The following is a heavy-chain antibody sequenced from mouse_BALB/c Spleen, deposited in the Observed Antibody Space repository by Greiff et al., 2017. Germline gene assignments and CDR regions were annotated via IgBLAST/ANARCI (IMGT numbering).Heavy chain of an antibody. CDR2: IYPGNSDT. CDR1: GYSFTSYW. J-gene: IGHJ4*01. V-gene: IGHV1-5*01. Sequence: EVQLQQSGTVLARPGASVKMSCKASGYSFTSYWMHWVKQRPGQGLEWIGAIYPGNSDTSYNQKFKGKAKLTAVTSASTAYMELSSLTNEDSAVYYCTRRGYGYNYYAMDYWGQGTSVTVSS. D-gene: IGHD1-2*01. CDR3: TRRGYGYNYYAMDY.